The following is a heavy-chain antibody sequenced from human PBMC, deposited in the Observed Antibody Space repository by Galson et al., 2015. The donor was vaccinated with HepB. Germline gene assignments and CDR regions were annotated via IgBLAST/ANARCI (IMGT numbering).Heavy chain of an antibody. D-gene: IGHD4-23*01. J-gene: IGHJ4*02. CDR2: ISYDGSKK. CDR1: GFTFSSYA. Sequence: SLRLSCAASGFTFSSYAMHWVRQAPGKGLGWVALISYDGSKKHYADSVKGRFTISRDSSKNSLYLQMNSLRPEDTAIYYCARGNPVYGGNVIYLNHWGQGTLVTVSS. V-gene: IGHV3-30*04. CDR3: ARGNPVYGGNVIYLNH.